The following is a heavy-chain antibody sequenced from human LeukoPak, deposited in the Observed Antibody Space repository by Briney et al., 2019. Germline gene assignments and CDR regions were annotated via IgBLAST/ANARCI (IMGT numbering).Heavy chain of an antibody. CDR3: AREYYYDSSGYYYSYYYYGMDV. V-gene: IGHV4-34*01. J-gene: IGHJ6*02. Sequence: SETLSLTCAVYGGSFSGYYWNWIRQPPGKGLEWIGEINHSGSTNYNPSLKSRVTISVDTSKNQFSLKLSSVTAADTAVYYCAREYYYDSSGYYYSYYYYGMDVWGQGTTVTVSS. D-gene: IGHD3-22*01. CDR2: INHSGST. CDR1: GGSFSGYY.